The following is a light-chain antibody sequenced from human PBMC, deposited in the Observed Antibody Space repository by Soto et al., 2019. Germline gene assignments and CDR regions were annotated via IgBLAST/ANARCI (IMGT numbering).Light chain of an antibody. J-gene: IGKJ1*01. V-gene: IGKV3-15*01. CDR1: QSVSSSY. Sequence: EIVLTQSPGTLSLSPGERATLSCRASQSVSSSYLAWYQQKPGQAPRLLIYGASTRATGIPARFSGSGSGTEFTLTISSLQSEDFAVYYCQQYHSWPPTFGQGTKVDIK. CDR3: QQYHSWPPT. CDR2: GAS.